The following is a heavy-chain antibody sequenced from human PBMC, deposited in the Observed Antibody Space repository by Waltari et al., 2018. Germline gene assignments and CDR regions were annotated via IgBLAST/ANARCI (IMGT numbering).Heavy chain of an antibody. CDR3: ARRAAQQQLVGEYYFDY. J-gene: IGHJ4*02. CDR1: GYSFTSYW. Sequence: EVQLVQSGAEVKKPGESLKISCKGSGYSFTSYWIGWVRQMPGKGLEWMGIIYPGDSDNRYSPSLQGQVTISADKSISTAYLQWSSLKASDTAMYYCARRAAQQQLVGEYYFDYWGQGTLVTVSS. D-gene: IGHD6-13*01. CDR2: IYPGDSDN. V-gene: IGHV5-51*01.